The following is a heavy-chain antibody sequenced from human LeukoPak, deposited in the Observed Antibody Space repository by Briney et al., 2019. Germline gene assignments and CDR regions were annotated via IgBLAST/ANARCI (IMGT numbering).Heavy chain of an antibody. V-gene: IGHV4-34*01. CDR1: GGSISSYY. CDR3: ASRMRLGYCSGGSCYGWFDP. D-gene: IGHD2-15*01. Sequence: SETLSLTCTVSGGSISSYYWSWIRQPPGKGLEWIGEINHSGSTNYNPSLKSRVTISVDTSKNQFSLKLSSVTVADTAVYYCASRMRLGYCSGGSCYGWFDPWGQGTLVTVSS. J-gene: IGHJ5*02. CDR2: INHSGST.